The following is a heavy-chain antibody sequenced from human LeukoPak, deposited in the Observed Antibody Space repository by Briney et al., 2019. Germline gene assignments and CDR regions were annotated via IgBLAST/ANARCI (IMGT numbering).Heavy chain of an antibody. Sequence: SETLSLTCTVSGGSISSSSYYWGWIRQPPGKGLEWIGYIYYSGSTYYNPSLKSRVTISVDTSKNQFSLKLSSVTAADTAVYYCARDSAKYYFDYWGQGTLVTVSS. CDR1: GGSISSSSYY. V-gene: IGHV4-31*03. CDR2: IYYSGST. J-gene: IGHJ4*02. CDR3: ARDSAKYYFDY.